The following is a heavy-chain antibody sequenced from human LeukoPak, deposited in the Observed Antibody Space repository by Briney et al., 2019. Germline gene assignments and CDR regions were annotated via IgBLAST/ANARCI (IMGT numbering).Heavy chain of an antibody. CDR3: ARVGSRCSSTSCYSYYYYVDV. Sequence: GGSLRLSCAASGFNFRSFSMTWVRQAPGEGLEWVSTVTSSGGSTYYADSVKGRFTNSRDNAKNSLYLQMNSLRAEDTAVYYCARVGSRCSSTSCYSYYYYVDVWGKGTTVTVSS. J-gene: IGHJ6*03. D-gene: IGHD2-2*01. V-gene: IGHV3-23*01. CDR2: VTSSGGST. CDR1: GFNFRSFS.